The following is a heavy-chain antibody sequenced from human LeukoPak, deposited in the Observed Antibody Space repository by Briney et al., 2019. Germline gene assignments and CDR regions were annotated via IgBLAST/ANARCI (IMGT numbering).Heavy chain of an antibody. V-gene: IGHV4-59*08. CDR2: IYYSGST. J-gene: IGHJ4*02. D-gene: IGHD6-13*01. CDR3: ASNTGYSSSWFDY. CDR1: GGSISSYY. Sequence: PSETLSLTCTVSGGSISSYYWSWIRQPPGKGLEWIGYIYYSGSTNYNPSLKSRVTISVDTSKNQFSLKLSSVTAADTAVYYCASNTGYSSSWFDYWGQGTLVTVSS.